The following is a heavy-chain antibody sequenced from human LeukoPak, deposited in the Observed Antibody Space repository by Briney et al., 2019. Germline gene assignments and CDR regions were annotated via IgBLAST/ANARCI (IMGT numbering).Heavy chain of an antibody. CDR2: ISGSGGST. CDR3: AKDPPVSSSSWSGDDY. J-gene: IGHJ4*02. V-gene: IGHV3-23*01. CDR1: GFTFSSYA. D-gene: IGHD6-13*01. Sequence: GGSLRLSCAASGFTFSSYAMSWVRQAPGKGLECVSAISGSGGSTYYADSVKGRFTISRDNSKNTLYLQMNSLRAEDTAVYYCAKDPPVSSSSWSGDDYWGQGTLVTVSS.